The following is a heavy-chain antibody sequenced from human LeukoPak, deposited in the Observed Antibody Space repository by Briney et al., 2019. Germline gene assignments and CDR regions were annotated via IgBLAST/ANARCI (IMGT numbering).Heavy chain of an antibody. CDR2: INPTGGST. V-gene: IGHV1-46*01. Sequence: GASVKVSCKASGYTFPSYFMHWVRQAPGQGLEWMGIINPTGGSTSYAQKFQGRVTMTRDTSTSTVYMELSSLRSDDTAVYYCARSFDLGYCSGGSCPRYAFDIWGQGTMVTVSS. D-gene: IGHD2-15*01. CDR3: ARSFDLGYCSGGSCPRYAFDI. J-gene: IGHJ3*02. CDR1: GYTFPSYF.